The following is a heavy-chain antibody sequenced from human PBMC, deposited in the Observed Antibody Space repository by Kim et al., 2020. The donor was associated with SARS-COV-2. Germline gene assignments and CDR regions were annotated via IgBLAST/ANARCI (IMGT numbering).Heavy chain of an antibody. D-gene: IGHD2-21*01. CDR2: IIPIFGTA. V-gene: IGHV1-69*13. CDR3: ARGVYCGGDCYVAYYGMDV. Sequence: SVKVSCKASGGTFSSYAISWVRQAPGQGLEWMGGIIPIFGTANYAQKFQGRVTITADESTSTAYMELSSLRSEDTAVYYCARGVYCGGDCYVAYYGMDVWGQGTTVTVSS. J-gene: IGHJ6*02. CDR1: GGTFSSYA.